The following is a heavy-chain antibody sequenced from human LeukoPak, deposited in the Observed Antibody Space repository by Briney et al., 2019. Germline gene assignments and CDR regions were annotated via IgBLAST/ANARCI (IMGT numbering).Heavy chain of an antibody. CDR2: ISGSGDIT. D-gene: IGHD2-8*01. CDR3: AKGRSCTNGVCYSWFPEL. Sequence: GGSLRLSCAASGFTFSTYAMSWVRQAPGKGLEWVSAISGSGDITYLADSVKGRFTISRDNSKNTLYLQMNSLRAEDTAVYYCAKGRSCTNGVCYSWFPELWGQGTMVTVSS. V-gene: IGHV3-23*01. J-gene: IGHJ3*01. CDR1: GFTFSTYA.